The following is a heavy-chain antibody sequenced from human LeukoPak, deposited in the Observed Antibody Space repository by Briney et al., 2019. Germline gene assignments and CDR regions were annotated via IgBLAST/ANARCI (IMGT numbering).Heavy chain of an antibody. CDR1: GGSISSYY. J-gene: IGHJ4*02. CDR2: IYYSGST. Sequence: SETLSLTCTVSGGSISSYYWSWIRQTPGEGLEWIGYIYYSGSTNYNPSLNSRVTMSVDTSKNQFSLNLNSVTAADTAEYYCARGYSSSWLGKFDYWGQGTLVTVSS. D-gene: IGHD6-13*01. V-gene: IGHV4-59*01. CDR3: ARGYSSSWLGKFDY.